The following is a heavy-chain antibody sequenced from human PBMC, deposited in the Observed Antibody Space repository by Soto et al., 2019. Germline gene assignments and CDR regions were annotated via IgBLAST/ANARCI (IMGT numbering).Heavy chain of an antibody. CDR3: ARDFCYDSSGSDP. CDR1: GFTFSNSG. J-gene: IGHJ5*02. Sequence: GGSLRLSCAASGFTFSNSGMHWVRQAPGRGLEWMAVIWNDGSETYYADSVKGRFTISRDNSKNTLYLQMNSLRAEDTAAYYCARDFCYDSSGSDPWGQGTLVTVSS. V-gene: IGHV3-33*01. CDR2: IWNDGSET. D-gene: IGHD3-22*01.